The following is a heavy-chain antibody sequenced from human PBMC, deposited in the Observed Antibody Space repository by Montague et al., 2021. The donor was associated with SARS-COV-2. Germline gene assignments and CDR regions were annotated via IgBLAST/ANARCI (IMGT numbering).Heavy chain of an antibody. CDR3: ARREYSYGWGD. J-gene: IGHJ4*02. CDR1: GGPISGSSDY. CDR2: VDYSGNT. V-gene: IGHV4-39*01. Sequence: SETLSLTCTVTGGPISGSSDYWGWIRQSPGKGLEWIASVDYSGNTYYSPSLKSRLTISVDTSRNQFSLKSNSVTAADTALYYCARREYSYGWGDWGQGTLVTVSS. D-gene: IGHD5-18*01.